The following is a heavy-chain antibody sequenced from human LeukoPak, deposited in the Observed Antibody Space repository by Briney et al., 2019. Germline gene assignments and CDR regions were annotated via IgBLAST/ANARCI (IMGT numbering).Heavy chain of an antibody. CDR3: ARRGTSSSWAHFDY. CDR2: IHSDGSIT. CDR1: GFTFSSYW. V-gene: IGHV3-74*01. J-gene: IGHJ4*02. Sequence: GGSLRLSCAASGFTFSSYWMHWVRQAPGKGLVWVSRIHSDGSITSYADSVKGRFTISRDNAKNSLYLQMNSLGAEDTAVYYCARRGTSSSWAHFDYWGQGTLVTVSS. D-gene: IGHD6-13*01.